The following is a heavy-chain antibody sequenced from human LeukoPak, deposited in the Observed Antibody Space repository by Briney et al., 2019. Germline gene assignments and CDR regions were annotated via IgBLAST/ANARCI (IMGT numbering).Heavy chain of an antibody. CDR3: RHRTAGIGENWFDP. CDR1: GLSFTDSG. CDR2: IANEATNYAT. V-gene: IGHV3-73*01. D-gene: IGHD3-10*01. J-gene: IGHJ5*02. Sequence: GGSPKLSCAASGLSFTDSGFHWVRHASGKGLEWVARIANEATNYATAYAASVKGRFTIYRDNSKKTAYLQMNRLKTEDTAVYCVRHRTAGIGENWFDPWGQGTLVTVSS.